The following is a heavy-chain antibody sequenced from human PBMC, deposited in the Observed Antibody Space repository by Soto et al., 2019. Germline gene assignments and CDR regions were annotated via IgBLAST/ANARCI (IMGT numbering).Heavy chain of an antibody. D-gene: IGHD5-12*01. J-gene: IGHJ5*02. CDR3: AKDQGPYSGYDANWFDP. V-gene: IGHV3-30*18. CDR2: ISYDGSNK. Sequence: QVQLVESGGGVVQPGRSLRLSCAASGFTFSSYGMHWVRQAPGKGLEWVAVISYDGSNKYYADSVKGRFTISRDNSKNPLYLQMNSLRAEDTAVYYCAKDQGPYSGYDANWFDPWGQGTLVTVSS. CDR1: GFTFSSYG.